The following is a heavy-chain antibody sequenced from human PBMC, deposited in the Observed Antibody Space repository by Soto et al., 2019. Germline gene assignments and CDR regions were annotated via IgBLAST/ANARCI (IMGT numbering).Heavy chain of an antibody. CDR2: VYYSGST. CDR3: ARLEGLATSSYYFDY. CDR1: GGSVSSSSYY. Sequence: QLQLQESGPGLVKPSETLSLTCTVSGGSVSSSSYYWGWVRQPPGKGLEWIGSVYYSGSTYYNPYLESRVTISGDKSKNQFSLKLMSVSAADTAVYYCARLEGLATSSYYFDYWGQGALVTVSS. V-gene: IGHV4-39*01. D-gene: IGHD6-6*01. J-gene: IGHJ4*02.